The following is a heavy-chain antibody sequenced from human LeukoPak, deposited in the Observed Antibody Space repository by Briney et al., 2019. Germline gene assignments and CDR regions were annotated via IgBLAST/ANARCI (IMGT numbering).Heavy chain of an antibody. CDR2: IRSETNNYAT. CDR3: TTTAAKADNYYYAMDV. J-gene: IGHJ6*04. Sequence: PGGSLRLSCAASDFTFSGSAMHWVRQASGKGLEWVGRIRSETNNYATVYAASVNGKFTISRDDSKNTAYLQMNSLETEDTAVYYCTTTAAKADNYYYAMDVWGKGTTVTVSS. D-gene: IGHD1-26*01. V-gene: IGHV3-73*01. CDR1: DFTFSGSA.